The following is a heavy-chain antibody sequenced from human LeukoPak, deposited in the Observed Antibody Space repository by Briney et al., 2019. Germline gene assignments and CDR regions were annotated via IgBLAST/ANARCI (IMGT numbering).Heavy chain of an antibody. D-gene: IGHD3-22*01. Sequence: GGSLRLSCAASGFTFGNYAMAWVRQAPGKGLEWVSAISGSGGSTYYADSVEGRFSISRDNSENTLYLQMNSLRAEDTAVYYCAKDESSYYYDSSGYYGDYWGQGTLVTVSS. V-gene: IGHV3-23*01. CDR1: GFTFGNYA. CDR2: ISGSGGST. CDR3: AKDESSYYYDSSGYYGDY. J-gene: IGHJ4*02.